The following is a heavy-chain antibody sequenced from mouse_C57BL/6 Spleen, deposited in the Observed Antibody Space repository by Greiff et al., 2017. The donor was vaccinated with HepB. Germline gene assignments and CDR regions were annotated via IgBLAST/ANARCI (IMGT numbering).Heavy chain of an antibody. J-gene: IGHJ2*01. CDR1: GYTFTSYW. V-gene: IGHV1-64*01. Sequence: VQLQQPGAELVKPGASVKLSCKASGYTFTSYWMHRVKQRPGQGLEWIGMIHPNSGSTNYNEKFKSKATLTVDKSSSTAYMQLSSLTSEDSAVYYCAREDYGSSYPYFDYWGQGTTLTVSS. CDR2: IHPNSGST. D-gene: IGHD1-1*01. CDR3: AREDYGSSYPYFDY.